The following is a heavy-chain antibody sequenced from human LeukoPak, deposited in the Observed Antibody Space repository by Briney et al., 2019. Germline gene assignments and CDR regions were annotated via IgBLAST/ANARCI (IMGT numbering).Heavy chain of an antibody. V-gene: IGHV3-30*18. CDR3: AKDLYYYDIYYYYGMDV. D-gene: IGHD3-22*01. J-gene: IGHJ6*02. Sequence: PGGSLRLSCAASGFTFSSYGMHWVRQAPGKGLEWVAVISYDGSNKYYADSVKGRFTISRDNSKNTLYLQMNCLRAEDTAVYYCAKDLYYYDIYYYYGMDVWGQGTTVTVSS. CDR2: ISYDGSNK. CDR1: GFTFSSYG.